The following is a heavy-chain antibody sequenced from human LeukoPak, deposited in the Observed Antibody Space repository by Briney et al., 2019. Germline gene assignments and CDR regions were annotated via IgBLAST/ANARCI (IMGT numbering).Heavy chain of an antibody. J-gene: IGHJ6*02. CDR2: IYSGGST. Sequence: PGGSLRLSCAASGFTVSGNYMSWVRQAPGKGLEWVTVIYSGGSTHYADSVKGRFTMSRDNSKNTLYLQMNSLRAEDTAVSYCAGRGPVPPYYYYGMDVWGLGTTVTVSS. V-gene: IGHV3-53*01. D-gene: IGHD2-2*01. CDR1: GFTVSGNY. CDR3: AGRGPVPPYYYYGMDV.